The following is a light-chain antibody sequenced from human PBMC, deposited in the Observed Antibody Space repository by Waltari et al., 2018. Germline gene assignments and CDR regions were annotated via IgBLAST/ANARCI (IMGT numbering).Light chain of an antibody. V-gene: IGLV1-40*01. Sequence: QSVLTQPPSVSGASGQRVTISCTGSGSNIGAGYHVHWYQQLPRAAPKLLIYGSTSRPLGVPARFFGSTSGTSASLAITGLQAEDEADYYCQSYDTSLSVVFGGGTKLTVL. CDR2: GST. CDR3: QSYDTSLSVV. CDR1: GSNIGAGYH. J-gene: IGLJ3*02.